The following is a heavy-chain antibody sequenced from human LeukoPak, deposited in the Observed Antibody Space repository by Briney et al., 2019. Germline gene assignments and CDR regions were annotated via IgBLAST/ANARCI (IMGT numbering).Heavy chain of an antibody. Sequence: GGSLRLPCAASGFIFSTYAMNWVRQAPGKGLEWVSTISGSGGSTYYADSVKGRFTISGDNAKNTLYLQMNSLRAEDTAVYYCARDASDDSSGYYPLYYFDYWGQGTLVTVSS. J-gene: IGHJ4*02. CDR1: GFIFSTYA. CDR3: ARDASDDSSGYYPLYYFDY. CDR2: ISGSGGST. V-gene: IGHV3-23*01. D-gene: IGHD3-22*01.